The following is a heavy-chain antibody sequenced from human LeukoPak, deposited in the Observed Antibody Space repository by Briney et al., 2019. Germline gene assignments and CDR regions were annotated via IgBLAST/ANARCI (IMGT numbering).Heavy chain of an antibody. CDR1: GFTFSSNP. CDR2: INPSVGNT. J-gene: IGHJ4*02. V-gene: IGHV3-23*01. Sequence: GGSLRLSCAGSGFTFSSNPLSWVRQAPGKGLEWVSAINPSVGNTYYADSVRGRFTISRDNSRNTLYLQMNTLRAEGTAVYYCATTKQARRYFDYWGQGTLVTVSS. CDR3: ATTKQARRYFDY. D-gene: IGHD1-1*01.